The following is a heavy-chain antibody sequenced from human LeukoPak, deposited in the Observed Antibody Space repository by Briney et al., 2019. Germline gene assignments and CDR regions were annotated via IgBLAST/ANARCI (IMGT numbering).Heavy chain of an antibody. V-gene: IGHV1-2*02. CDR1: GYTFTDYY. D-gene: IGHD6-19*01. Sequence: ASVKVSCKASGYTFTDYYMHWVRQAPGQGLEWMGWIAPHSGDTNYAQKLQGRVTMTRDTSISTAHMELSRLKADDTAVYYCARDIGSGWYWIGGNYWGQGTLVTVSS. CDR2: IAPHSGDT. J-gene: IGHJ4*02. CDR3: ARDIGSGWYWIGGNY.